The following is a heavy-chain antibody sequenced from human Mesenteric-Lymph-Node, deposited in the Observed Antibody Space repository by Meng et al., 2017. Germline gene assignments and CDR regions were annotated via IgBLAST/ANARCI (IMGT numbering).Heavy chain of an antibody. CDR3: ARDYPDWSGGSCYSEFDY. D-gene: IGHD2-15*01. CDR2: INAGNCNT. V-gene: IGHV1-3*01. CDR1: ANTCTSYA. J-gene: IGHJ4*02. Sequence: QLQPEHTGETGNKPGATVKGTCNAAANTCTSYASHWARAAPGQKLEWRGWINAGNCNTKYSQKFQGRVTITRDTSASTTYMELSSLRSEDTAVYYCARDYPDWSGGSCYSEFDYWGQGTLVTVSS.